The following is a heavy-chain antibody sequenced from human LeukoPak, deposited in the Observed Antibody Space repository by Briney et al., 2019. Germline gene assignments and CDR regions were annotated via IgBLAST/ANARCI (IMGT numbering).Heavy chain of an antibody. V-gene: IGHV1-69*04. CDR2: IIPILGIA. CDR3: AKHSSGWYYLDY. Sequence: SVKVSCKASGGTFSSYAISWVRQAPGQGLEWMGRIIPILGIANYAQKFQGRVTITADKSTSTAYMELSSLRSEDTAVYYCAKHSSGWYYLDYWGQGTLVTVSS. J-gene: IGHJ4*02. CDR1: GGTFSSYA. D-gene: IGHD6-19*01.